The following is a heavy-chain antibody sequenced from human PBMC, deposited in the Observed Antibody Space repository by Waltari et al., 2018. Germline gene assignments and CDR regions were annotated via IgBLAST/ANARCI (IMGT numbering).Heavy chain of an antibody. Sequence: QVQLVQSGAEVKKPGASVKVSCKVSGYTLTELSMHWVRPAPGKGLEWMGGVDPEDGETIYAQKFQGRVTMTEDTSTDTAYMELSSLRSEDTAVYYCATGRRYYYDSSGYWPGRYWGQGTLVTVSS. J-gene: IGHJ4*02. CDR1: GYTLTELS. D-gene: IGHD3-22*01. V-gene: IGHV1-24*01. CDR2: VDPEDGET. CDR3: ATGRRYYYDSSGYWPGRY.